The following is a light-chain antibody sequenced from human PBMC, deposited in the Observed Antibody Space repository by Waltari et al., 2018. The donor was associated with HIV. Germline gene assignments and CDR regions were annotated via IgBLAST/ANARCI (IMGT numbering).Light chain of an antibody. CDR3: CSYAGRFGQV. V-gene: IGLV2-11*01. CDR1: RNDIGLYNY. Sequence: QSALTQPRSVSGSPGQSVIISCTGTRNDIGLYNYVSWYQQHAGKAPKLIIYDVFKRPSGVPDRFSVSKSGNKASLTISGLQADDDADYYCCSYAGRFGQVFGGGTTLTVL. CDR2: DVF. J-gene: IGLJ2*01.